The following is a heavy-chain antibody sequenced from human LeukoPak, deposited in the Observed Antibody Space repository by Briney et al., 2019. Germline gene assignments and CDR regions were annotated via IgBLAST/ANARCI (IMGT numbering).Heavy chain of an antibody. Sequence: SETLSLTCTVSGGSISSSSYYWGWLRQPPGKGLEWIGSIYYSGSTYYNPSLKSRVTISVDTSKNQFSLKLSSVTAADTAVYYCARQGSGSSFDYWGQGTLVTVFS. J-gene: IGHJ4*02. D-gene: IGHD3-10*01. CDR1: GGSISSSSYY. V-gene: IGHV4-39*01. CDR3: ARQGSGSSFDY. CDR2: IYYSGST.